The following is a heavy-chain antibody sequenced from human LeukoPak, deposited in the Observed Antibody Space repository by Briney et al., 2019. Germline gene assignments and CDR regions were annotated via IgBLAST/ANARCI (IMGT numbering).Heavy chain of an antibody. CDR1: GFTFSSYG. V-gene: IGHV3-30*03. D-gene: IGHD3-10*01. CDR3: ARDREKGSETLFDP. J-gene: IGHJ5*02. Sequence: GGSLRLSCAASGFTFSSYGMHWVRQAPGKGLEWVTVISYDGSNEYFADFVKSRFTISRDNSKNTLYLQMNSLRAEDTAVYYCARDREKGSETLFDPWGQGTLVTVSS. CDR2: ISYDGSNE.